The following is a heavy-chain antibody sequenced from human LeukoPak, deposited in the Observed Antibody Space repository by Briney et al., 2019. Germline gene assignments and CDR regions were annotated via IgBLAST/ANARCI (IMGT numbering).Heavy chain of an antibody. V-gene: IGHV1-69*01. J-gene: IGHJ5*02. CDR1: GGTFSSYA. Sequence: GSSVKVSCKASGGTFSSYAISWVRQAPGQGLEWMGGIIPIFGTANYAQKFQGRVTITADESTSTAYMELSSLRSEDTAAYYCARDSNGYYDFWSGYNKYNWFDPWGQGTLVTVSS. CDR3: ARDSNGYYDFWSGYNKYNWFDP. D-gene: IGHD3-3*01. CDR2: IIPIFGTA.